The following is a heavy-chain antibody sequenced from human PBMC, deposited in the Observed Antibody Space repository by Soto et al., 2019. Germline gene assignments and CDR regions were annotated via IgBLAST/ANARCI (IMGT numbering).Heavy chain of an antibody. CDR2: ITIYNGNI. CDR1: GYTFTNYG. CDR3: ARRLRYYYDSSPSPFDY. J-gene: IGHJ4*02. D-gene: IGHD3-22*01. V-gene: IGHV1-18*04. Sequence: ASVKVSCKASGYTFTNYGISWVRRAPGQGLEWMGWITIYNGNIDYAQNFRGRVTITKDTATSTVHMELRSLRSDDTAVYYCARRLRYYYDSSPSPFDYWGQGTLVTVSS.